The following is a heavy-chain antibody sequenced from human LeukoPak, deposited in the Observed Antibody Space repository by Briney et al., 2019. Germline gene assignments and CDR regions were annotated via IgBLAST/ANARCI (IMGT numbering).Heavy chain of an antibody. V-gene: IGHV1-2*02. Sequence: ASVKVSCKASGYTFTGYYMHWVRQAPGQGLEWTGWINPNSGGTNYAQKFQGRVTMTRDTSISTAYMELSRLRSDDTAVYYCARSRFRQQLVLAKPAEYFQHWGQGTLVTVS. D-gene: IGHD6-13*01. CDR3: ARSRFRQQLVLAKPAEYFQH. CDR1: GYTFTGYY. J-gene: IGHJ1*01. CDR2: INPNSGGT.